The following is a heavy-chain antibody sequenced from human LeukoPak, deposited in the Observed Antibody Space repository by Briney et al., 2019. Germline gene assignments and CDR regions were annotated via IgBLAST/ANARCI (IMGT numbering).Heavy chain of an antibody. CDR1: GFTFGSYS. J-gene: IGHJ4*02. CDR3: ARDWFSGTNYKPLFDY. CDR2: ISGSSSDI. D-gene: IGHD3-10*01. V-gene: IGHV3-48*02. Sequence: GGSLRLSCAASGFTFGSYSMNWVRQAPGKGLEWVSYISGSSSDIKYADSVKGRFTISRDKAKNSLYLQMNSLRDEDTAVYYCARDWFSGTNYKPLFDYWGQGTLVTVSS.